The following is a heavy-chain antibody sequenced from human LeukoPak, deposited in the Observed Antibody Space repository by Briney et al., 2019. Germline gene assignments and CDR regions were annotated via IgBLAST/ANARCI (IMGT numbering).Heavy chain of an antibody. Sequence: ASVKVSCKASGYTFTSYAMHWVRQAPGQRLEWMGWINAGNGNTKCSQKFQGRVTITRDTSASTAYMELSSLRSEDTAVYYCATRLLPTQRSTNWFDPWGQGTLVTVSS. CDR2: INAGNGNT. V-gene: IGHV1-3*01. D-gene: IGHD2/OR15-2a*01. J-gene: IGHJ5*02. CDR1: GYTFTSYA. CDR3: ATRLLPTQRSTNWFDP.